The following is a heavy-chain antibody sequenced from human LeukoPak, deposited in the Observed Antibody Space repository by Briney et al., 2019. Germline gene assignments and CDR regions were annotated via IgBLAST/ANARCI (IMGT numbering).Heavy chain of an antibody. CDR1: GGSISSGSYY. Sequence: PSQTLSLTCTVSGGSISSGSYYWSWIRQPAGKGLEWIGRIYTSGSTNYNPSLKSRVTISVDTSKNQFSLKLSSVTAADTAVYYCARDPGVAGYGMDVWGQGTTVTVSS. D-gene: IGHD2-15*01. J-gene: IGHJ6*02. CDR3: ARDPGVAGYGMDV. CDR2: IYTSGST. V-gene: IGHV4-61*02.